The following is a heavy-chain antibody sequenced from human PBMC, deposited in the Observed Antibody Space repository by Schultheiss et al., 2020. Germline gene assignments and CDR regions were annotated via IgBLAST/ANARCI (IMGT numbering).Heavy chain of an antibody. CDR2: IHDSGST. D-gene: IGHD2-15*01. J-gene: IGHJ6*02. V-gene: IGHV4-59*12. CDR1: GDFISSYY. CDR3: ARKLGYCSGGSCYYYYGMDV. Sequence: SATLSLACTVSGDFISSYYWSWIRQTPGKGLEWIGYIHDSGSTNSDPSLKSRVTISLDTSKNQLSLRLTSVTAADTAVYYCARKLGYCSGGSCYYYYGMDVWGQGTTVTVSS.